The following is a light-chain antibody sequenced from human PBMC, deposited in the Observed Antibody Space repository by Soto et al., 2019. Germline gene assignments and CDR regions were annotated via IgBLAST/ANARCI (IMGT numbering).Light chain of an antibody. CDR2: NNN. CDR1: SSNIGTNT. V-gene: IGLV1-44*01. CDR3: AAWDDSLSGHFV. J-gene: IGLJ1*01. Sequence: QSALTQPPSASGTPGQRVTISCSGSSSNIGTNTVSWYQHLPGTAPKLLIYNNNQRPSGVPDRFSGSKSGTSASLAISGLQSEDEADYYCAAWDDSLSGHFVFGTRTKVTVL.